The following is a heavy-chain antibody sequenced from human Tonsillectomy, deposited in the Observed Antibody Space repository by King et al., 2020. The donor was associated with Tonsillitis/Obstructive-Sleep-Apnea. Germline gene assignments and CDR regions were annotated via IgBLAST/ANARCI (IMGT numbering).Heavy chain of an antibody. D-gene: IGHD6-19*01. CDR3: ASGRIAVADSHNPGTAVMYYFDC. CDR1: GGTFSSYA. CDR2: IIPIFGRA. Sequence: VQLVQSGAEVKKPGSSVKVSCKASGGTFSSYAISWVRQAPGQGLELMGGIIPIFGRANYAQKFQDRVTITADESTNTAYMELSSLRSEDTAVYYCASGRIAVADSHNPGTAVMYYFDCWGQGTLVTVSS. J-gene: IGHJ4*02. V-gene: IGHV1-69*01.